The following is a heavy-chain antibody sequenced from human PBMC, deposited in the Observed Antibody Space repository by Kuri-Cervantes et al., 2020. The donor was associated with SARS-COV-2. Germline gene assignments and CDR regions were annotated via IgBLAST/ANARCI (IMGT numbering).Heavy chain of an antibody. V-gene: IGHV3-23*01. Sequence: GGSLRLSCAASGFTFSDYYMNWVRQAPGKGLEWVSAISGSGGSTYYADSVKGRFTISRDNSKNTLYLQMNSLRAEDTAVYYCAKDLWGFGELFYYFDYWGQGTLVTVSS. CDR1: GFTFSDYY. D-gene: IGHD3-10*01. CDR2: ISGSGGST. CDR3: AKDLWGFGELFYYFDY. J-gene: IGHJ4*02.